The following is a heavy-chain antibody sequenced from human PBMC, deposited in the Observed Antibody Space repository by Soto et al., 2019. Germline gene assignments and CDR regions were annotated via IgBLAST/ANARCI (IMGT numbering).Heavy chain of an antibody. J-gene: IGHJ4*02. D-gene: IGHD3-22*01. CDR3: ARGRSRYYDSSGSFDY. CDR2: ISGYNGNA. Sequence: QVQLVQSGAGVKKPGASVKVSCKASGYTFTNYGISWVRQAPGQGLEWMRWISGYNGNAYYVQKFQGRITMTAETSTSTVYMELRSLRSDDTAVYYCARGRSRYYDSSGSFDYWGQGTLVTVSS. CDR1: GYTFTNYG. V-gene: IGHV1-18*01.